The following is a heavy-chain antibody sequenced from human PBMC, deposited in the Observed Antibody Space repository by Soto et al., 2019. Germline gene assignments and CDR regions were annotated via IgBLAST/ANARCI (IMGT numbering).Heavy chain of an antibody. Sequence: EVQLVESGGGLVKPGGSLRLSCAASGFTFSNAWMSWVRQAPGKGLEWVGRIKSKTDGGTTDYAAPVKGRFTISRDDLKNTLYLQMNSLKTEDTAVYYCTTSVSPGTTPPFDYWGQGTLVTVSS. D-gene: IGHD1-1*01. J-gene: IGHJ4*02. CDR3: TTSVSPGTTPPFDY. V-gene: IGHV3-15*01. CDR2: IKSKTDGGTT. CDR1: GFTFSNAW.